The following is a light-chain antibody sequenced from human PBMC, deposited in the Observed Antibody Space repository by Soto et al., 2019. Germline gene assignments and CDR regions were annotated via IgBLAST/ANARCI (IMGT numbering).Light chain of an antibody. V-gene: IGKV3-15*01. J-gene: IGKJ5*01. Sequence: EVVMRQSPATLSVSPGEGATLSCRASQGIGDTLAWYQHKPGQTPRLLIYGISTRATGIPARFSGSGSGTDFTLTISSLQPEDFATYYCQQSYSTPITFGQGTRLEIK. CDR3: QQSYSTPIT. CDR2: GIS. CDR1: QGIGDT.